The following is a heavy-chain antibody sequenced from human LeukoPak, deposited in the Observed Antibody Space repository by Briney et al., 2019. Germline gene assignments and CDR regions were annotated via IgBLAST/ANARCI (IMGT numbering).Heavy chain of an antibody. CDR3: ARGPYSSSWYWFDP. CDR1: GGSISSYY. Sequence: SETLSLTCTVSGGSISSYYWSWIRQPPGKGLEWIGYIYYSGSTNYNPSLKSRVTISVDTSKNQLSLKLSSVTAADTAVYYCARGPYSSSWYWFDPWGQGTLVTVSS. CDR2: IYYSGST. J-gene: IGHJ5*02. D-gene: IGHD6-13*01. V-gene: IGHV4-59*12.